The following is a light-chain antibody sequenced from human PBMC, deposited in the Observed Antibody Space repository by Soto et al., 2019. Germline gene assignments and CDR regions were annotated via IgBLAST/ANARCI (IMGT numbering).Light chain of an antibody. V-gene: IGKV3-11*01. CDR3: HERMSWPRT. Sequence: EIVLTQSPATLSSSPGKRATLSCRASQTVTCKFAGYQLRPGQAASPLIYDTSNSANGIPTRSSASGSGTDFTLTISSLEPEDFAVYYCHERMSWPRTFGQGTKVDIK. J-gene: IGKJ1*01. CDR2: DTS. CDR1: QTVTCK.